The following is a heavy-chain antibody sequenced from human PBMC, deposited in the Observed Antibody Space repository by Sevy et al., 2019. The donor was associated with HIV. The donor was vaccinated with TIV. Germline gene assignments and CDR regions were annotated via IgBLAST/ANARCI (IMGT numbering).Heavy chain of an antibody. CDR3: AKDNRPATMSNSSYYYYYGMDV. V-gene: IGHV3-9*01. D-gene: IGHD6-6*01. CDR2: ISWNSVSL. Sequence: GGSLRLSCAASGFRFSDYAMHWVRQAPGKGLEWFSGISWNSVSLDYADSVKGRFTISRDNAKNSLYLQMNRLRSEDTALYYCAKDNRPATMSNSSYYYYYGMDVWGQGTTVTVSS. CDR1: GFRFSDYA. J-gene: IGHJ6*02.